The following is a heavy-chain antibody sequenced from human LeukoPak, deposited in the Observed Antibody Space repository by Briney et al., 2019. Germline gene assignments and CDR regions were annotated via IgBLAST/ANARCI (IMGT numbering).Heavy chain of an antibody. Sequence: GGSLRLSCAVSGVTLSNYGMSWVRQAPGKGLEWVAGISGSGGRPNYADSVKGRFTISRDNPKNTLYLQMNNLRAEDTAVYFCAKRGVVIRVILVGFHKEAYYFDSWGQGALVTVSS. V-gene: IGHV3-23*01. CDR3: AKRGVVIRVILVGFHKEAYYFDS. CDR2: ISGSGGRP. CDR1: GVTLSNYG. D-gene: IGHD3-22*01. J-gene: IGHJ4*02.